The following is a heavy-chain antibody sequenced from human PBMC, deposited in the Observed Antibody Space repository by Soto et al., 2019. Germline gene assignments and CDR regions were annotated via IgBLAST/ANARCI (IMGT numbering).Heavy chain of an antibody. CDR1: GYTFTSYG. Sequence: QVQLVQSGAEVKKPGASVKVSCKASGYTFTSYGISWVRQAPGQGLEWMGWISAYNGNTNYAQKLQGRVTMTTDTSTSTAYMERRSLGSDDPAVYYCARVASLWDIVVVPAAMGGDWFDPWGQGTLVTVSS. V-gene: IGHV1-18*01. CDR3: ARVASLWDIVVVPAAMGGDWFDP. CDR2: ISAYNGNT. D-gene: IGHD2-2*01. J-gene: IGHJ5*02.